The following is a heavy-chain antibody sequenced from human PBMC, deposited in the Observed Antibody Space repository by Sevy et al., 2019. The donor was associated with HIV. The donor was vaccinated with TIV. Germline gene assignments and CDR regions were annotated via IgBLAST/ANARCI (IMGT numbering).Heavy chain of an antibody. J-gene: IGHJ4*02. Sequence: ASVKVSCKASGGTFSKYAFIWVRQAPGQGLEWMGGIIPMFGTANYVQKFQGIVTITADESTSTAYMELSSLRSEDTAVYYCARSISWYASFDSWGQGTLVTVSS. D-gene: IGHD6-13*01. CDR1: GGTFSKYA. V-gene: IGHV1-69*13. CDR2: IIPMFGTA. CDR3: ARSISWYASFDS.